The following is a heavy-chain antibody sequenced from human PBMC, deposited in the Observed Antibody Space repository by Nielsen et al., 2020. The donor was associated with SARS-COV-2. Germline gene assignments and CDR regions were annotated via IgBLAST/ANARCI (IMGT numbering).Heavy chain of an antibody. Sequence: GESLKISCAASGFTFSSYSMNWVRQAPGKGLEWVSSISSSSSYIYYADSVKGRFTISRDNAKNSLYLQMNSLRAEDTAVYYCAREDIGYSSSWSFDYWGQGTLVTVSS. CDR1: GFTFSSYS. V-gene: IGHV3-21*01. CDR3: AREDIGYSSSWSFDY. J-gene: IGHJ4*02. D-gene: IGHD6-13*01. CDR2: ISSSSSYI.